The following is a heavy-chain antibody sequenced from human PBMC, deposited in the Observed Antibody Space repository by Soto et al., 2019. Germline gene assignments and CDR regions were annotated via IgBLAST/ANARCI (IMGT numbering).Heavy chain of an antibody. CDR3: ARGPRLRYFDWLLSQGDRSSWFDP. V-gene: IGHV3-64*01. CDR1: GFTFSSYA. J-gene: IGHJ5*02. D-gene: IGHD3-9*01. Sequence: EVPLVESGGGLVQPGGSLRLSCAASGFTFSSYAMHWVRQAPGKGLEYVSAISSNGGSTYYANSVKGRFTISRDNSKNTLYLQMGSLRAEDMAVYYCARGPRLRYFDWLLSQGDRSSWFDPWGQGTLVTVSS. CDR2: ISSNGGST.